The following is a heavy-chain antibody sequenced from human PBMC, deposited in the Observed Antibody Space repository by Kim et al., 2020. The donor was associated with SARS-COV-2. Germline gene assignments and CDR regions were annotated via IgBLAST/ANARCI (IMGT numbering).Heavy chain of an antibody. J-gene: IGHJ3*02. Sequence: ASVKVSCKASGYTFTSYAMNWVRQAPGQGLEWMGWINTNTGNPTYAQGFTGRFVFSLDTSVSTAYLQISSLKAEDTAVYYCARRSRRYYDSSGYYGSPFLWGPAPIATTPRNAFDIWGQGTMVTVSS. CDR1: GYTFTSYA. D-gene: IGHD3-22*01. V-gene: IGHV7-4-1*02. CDR3: ARRSRRYYDSSGYYGSPFLWGPAPIATTPRNAFDI. CDR2: INTNTGNP.